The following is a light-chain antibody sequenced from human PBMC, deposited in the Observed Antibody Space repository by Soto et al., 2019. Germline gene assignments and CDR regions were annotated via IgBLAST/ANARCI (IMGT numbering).Light chain of an antibody. J-gene: IGKJ1*01. Sequence: LTPSQDTQSLSPGERATLSCRASQSVSSYLAWYQQKPGQAPRLLIYGASSRATGIPDRFSGSGSGTDFTLTISRLEPEDFAVYYCQKYGSSPSWTFGQGTKVDIK. V-gene: IGKV3-20*01. CDR1: QSVSSY. CDR2: GAS. CDR3: QKYGSSPSWT.